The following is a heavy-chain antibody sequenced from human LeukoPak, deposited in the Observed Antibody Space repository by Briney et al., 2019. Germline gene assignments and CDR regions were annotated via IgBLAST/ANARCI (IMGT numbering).Heavy chain of an antibody. Sequence: ASVKVSCKASGYTFTSYGISWVRQAPGQGLEWMGWISAYNGNTNYAQKLQGRVTMTTDTSTGTAYMELRSLRSDDTAVYYCARRDAGWFGELSQIDYWGQGTLVTVSS. J-gene: IGHJ4*02. CDR3: ARRDAGWFGELSQIDY. CDR2: ISAYNGNT. V-gene: IGHV1-18*01. CDR1: GYTFTSYG. D-gene: IGHD3-10*01.